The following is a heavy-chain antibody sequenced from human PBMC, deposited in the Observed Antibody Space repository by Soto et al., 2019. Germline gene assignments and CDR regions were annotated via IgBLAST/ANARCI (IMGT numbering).Heavy chain of an antibody. CDR2: ISGSGGST. CDR3: AKAAWITMIVVVTEYYFDY. V-gene: IGHV3-23*01. Sequence: GGSLRLSCAASGFTFSSYAMSWVRQAPGKGLEWVSAISGSGGSTYYADSVKGRFTISRDNSKNTLYLQMNSLRAEDTAVYYCAKAAWITMIVVVTEYYFDYWGQGTLVTVSS. CDR1: GFTFSSYA. D-gene: IGHD3-22*01. J-gene: IGHJ4*02.